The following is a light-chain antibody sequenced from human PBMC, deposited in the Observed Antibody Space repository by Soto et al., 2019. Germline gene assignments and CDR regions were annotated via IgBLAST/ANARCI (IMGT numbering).Light chain of an antibody. CDR1: QSISSW. V-gene: IGKV1-5*01. CDR2: DAS. Sequence: DIQMTQSPSTLSASVGDRVTITCRASQSISSWLAWYHQKPGKAPKLLIYDASSLESGVPSRFSGSGSGTEFTLTISSLQPDDFATYYCQQYNSYPCTFGQGTKLEIK. J-gene: IGKJ2*02. CDR3: QQYNSYPCT.